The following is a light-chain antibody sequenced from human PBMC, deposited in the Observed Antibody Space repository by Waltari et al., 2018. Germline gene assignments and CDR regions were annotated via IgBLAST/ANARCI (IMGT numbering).Light chain of an antibody. CDR3: QQSYSYPRT. CDR1: QGISTN. J-gene: IGKJ1*01. CDR2: GAS. Sequence: AIRLTQSPSSFSASTGDRVTIACRASQGISTNLAWYQQKPGKAPKLLIYGASTLDSGVPSRFSGSGSGTYFTLTISSLQSEDFGSYYCQQSYSYPRTFGQGTKVEIK. V-gene: IGKV1-8*01.